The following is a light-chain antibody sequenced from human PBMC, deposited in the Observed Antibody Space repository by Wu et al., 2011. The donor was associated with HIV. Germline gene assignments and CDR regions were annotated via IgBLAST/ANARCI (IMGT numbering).Light chain of an antibody. CDR2: MHP. J-gene: IGKJ5*01. CDR1: QSVSSY. V-gene: IGKV3-11*01. Sequence: RASQSVSSYLAWYQQKPRPGSHGSSSMMHPTGPLASHPRFSGSGSGTDFTLTISSLEPEDFAVYYCQQHTNWPLTFGQGTRLEIK. CDR3: QQHTNWPLT.